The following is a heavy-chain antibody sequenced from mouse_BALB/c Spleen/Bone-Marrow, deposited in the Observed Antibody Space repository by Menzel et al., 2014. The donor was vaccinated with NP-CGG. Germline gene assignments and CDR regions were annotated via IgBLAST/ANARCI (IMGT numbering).Heavy chain of an antibody. CDR3: ARDDYDDYYAMDY. J-gene: IGHJ4*01. D-gene: IGHD2-4*01. CDR1: GFNIKDTY. V-gene: IGHV14-3*02. Sequence: EVQLVESGAELVKPGASVKLSCTASGFNIKDTYMHWVKQRPEQGLEWIGRIDPANGNTKYDPKFQDKATITADTSSNTAYLQLSSLTSVDTAVYYCARDDYDDYYAMDYWGQGTSVTVSS. CDR2: IDPANGNT.